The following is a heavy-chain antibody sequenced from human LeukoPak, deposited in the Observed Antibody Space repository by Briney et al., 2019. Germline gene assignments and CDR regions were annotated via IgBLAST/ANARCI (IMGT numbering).Heavy chain of an antibody. D-gene: IGHD3-10*01. CDR3: VRAGGLPRDNAFDL. V-gene: IGHV4-59*01. J-gene: IGHJ3*01. Sequence: ETLSLTCSVSGGSISVYYWTWIRQTPGKGLEWIGFVYYTGGTNYNPSLKSRVTMSVDTSNNQFSMKLTSVTAADTAGYYCVRAGGLPRDNAFDLWGQGTKVTVSS. CDR1: GGSISVYY. CDR2: VYYTGGT.